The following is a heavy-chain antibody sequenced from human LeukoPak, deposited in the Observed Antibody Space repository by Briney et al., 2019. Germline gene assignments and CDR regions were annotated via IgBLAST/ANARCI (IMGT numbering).Heavy chain of an antibody. J-gene: IGHJ4*02. Sequence: PSETLSLTCSVSGDSISSYYWSWIRQPPGKGLEWIGYVHSSGITKYNPSLKSRVTISLDTSKNQFSLRMNSVTAADTVVYYCARVVVHGHSDFWGQGTLVTVSS. CDR1: GDSISSYY. D-gene: IGHD3-16*02. V-gene: IGHV4-59*08. CDR3: ARVVVHGHSDF. CDR2: VHSSGIT.